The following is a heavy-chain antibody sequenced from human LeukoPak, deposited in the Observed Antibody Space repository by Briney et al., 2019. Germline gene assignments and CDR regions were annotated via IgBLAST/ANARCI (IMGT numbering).Heavy chain of an antibody. CDR3: ARGIPQYYGSGSYSLDY. J-gene: IGHJ4*02. V-gene: IGHV1-69*01. CDR2: IIPIFGTA. D-gene: IGHD3-10*01. Sequence: SVKVSCKASGGTFSSYAISWVRQAPGQGLEGMGGIIPIFGTANYEQKFQGRVTITADESTRTAYMEVSRLRAEDTAVYYCARGIPQYYGSGSYSLDYWGQGTLVTVSS. CDR1: GGTFSSYA.